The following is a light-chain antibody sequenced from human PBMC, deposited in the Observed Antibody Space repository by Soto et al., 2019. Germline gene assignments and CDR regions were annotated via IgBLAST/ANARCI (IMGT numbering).Light chain of an antibody. CDR1: QSVRNNF. V-gene: IGKV3-20*01. CDR2: GAS. Sequence: EIVLTQSPATLSLSPGERATLSCRASQSVRNNFVAWYQQKPGQTPSLLIYGASSRATGIPDRFSGSGSGTDFTLTISSLEPEDFAVYYCQQFNNSPLTFGGGTKVEIK. J-gene: IGKJ4*01. CDR3: QQFNNSPLT.